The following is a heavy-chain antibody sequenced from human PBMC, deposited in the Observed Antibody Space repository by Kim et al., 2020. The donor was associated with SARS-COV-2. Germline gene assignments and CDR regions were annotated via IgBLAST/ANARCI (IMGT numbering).Heavy chain of an antibody. J-gene: IGHJ5*02. CDR3: AREGGADFSSTANL. V-gene: IGHV3-7*01. D-gene: IGHD4-17*01. Sequence: GGSLRLSCVASGFTFSRSRMSWVRQAPGKALEWVANINRDGSQKYNVGSVKGRFIISRDNAKNSLSLQMNNLRAEDTGVYYCAREGGADFSSTANLWGQG. CDR2: INRDGSQK. CDR1: GFTFSRSR.